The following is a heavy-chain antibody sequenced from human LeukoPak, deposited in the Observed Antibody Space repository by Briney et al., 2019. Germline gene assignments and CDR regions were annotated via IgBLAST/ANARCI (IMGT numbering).Heavy chain of an antibody. J-gene: IGHJ5*02. D-gene: IGHD6-13*01. V-gene: IGHV4-4*02. Sequence: PSETLSLTCAVSGGSISSGNWWSWVRQPPGKGLEWIGEIYHSGGTNYNPSLKSRVTISVDTSKNQFSLELSSVTAADTAVFYCARARVAAGSNWFDPWGQGTLVTVSS. CDR3: ARARVAAGSNWFDP. CDR2: IYHSGGT. CDR1: GGSISSGNW.